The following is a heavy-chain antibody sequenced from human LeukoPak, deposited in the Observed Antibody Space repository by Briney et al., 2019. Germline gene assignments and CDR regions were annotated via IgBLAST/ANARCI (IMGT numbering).Heavy chain of an antibody. D-gene: IGHD6-19*01. CDR1: GYTLTELS. V-gene: IGHV1-24*01. CDR3: ATSEAVAPGVDY. Sequence: ASVKVSCKVSGYTLTELSMHWVRQAPGKGLEWMGGFDPEDGETIYAQKFQGRVTMTEDTSTDTAYMELSSLRSEDTAVYYCATSEAVAPGVDYWGQGTLVTVSS. J-gene: IGHJ4*02. CDR2: FDPEDGET.